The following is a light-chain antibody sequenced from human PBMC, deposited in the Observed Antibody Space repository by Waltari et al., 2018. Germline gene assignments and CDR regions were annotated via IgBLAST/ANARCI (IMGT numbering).Light chain of an antibody. Sequence: AIRMTQSPFSLSASVGDRVTITCWASQDISSYLAWYQQKPAKAPNLSIYYACSLQSGVPSRYSGSGSGTDYTLTSSSLQPEDTATYHCQQYYSTPRITFGQGTRLEIK. V-gene: IGKV1D-43*01. CDR2: YAC. J-gene: IGKJ5*01. CDR1: QDISSY. CDR3: QQYYSTPRIT.